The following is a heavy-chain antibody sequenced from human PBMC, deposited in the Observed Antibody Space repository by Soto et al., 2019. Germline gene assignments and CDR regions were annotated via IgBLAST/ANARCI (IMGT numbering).Heavy chain of an antibody. CDR3: ARGVVPAARGHWFDP. CDR2: IYHSGST. Sequence: SETLSLTCAVSGGSISSSNWWSWVRQPPGKGLEWIGEIYHSGSTNYNPSLKSRVTISVDKSKNQFSLKLSSVTAADTAVYYCARGVVPAARGHWFDPWGQGTLVTVST. J-gene: IGHJ5*02. CDR1: GGSISSSNW. D-gene: IGHD2-2*01. V-gene: IGHV4-4*02.